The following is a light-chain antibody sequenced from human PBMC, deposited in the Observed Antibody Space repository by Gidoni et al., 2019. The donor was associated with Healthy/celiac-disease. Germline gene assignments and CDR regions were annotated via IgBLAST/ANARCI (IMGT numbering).Light chain of an antibody. CDR2: WAS. CDR1: QSVLYSSNNKNY. Sequence: DIVMTQSPDSLPGSLGERATINCKSSQSVLYSSNNKNYLAWYQQKPGQPPKLLIYWASTRESGVPDRFSGSGSGTDFTLTISSLQAEDVAVYYCQQYYSTPPVTFGQGTKLEIK. CDR3: QQYYSTPPVT. V-gene: IGKV4-1*01. J-gene: IGKJ2*01.